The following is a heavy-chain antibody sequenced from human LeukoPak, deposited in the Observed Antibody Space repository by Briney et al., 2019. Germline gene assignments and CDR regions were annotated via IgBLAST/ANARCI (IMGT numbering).Heavy chain of an antibody. D-gene: IGHD6-13*01. V-gene: IGHV3-30*02. Sequence: GGSLRLSCAASGFTFSGYGIHWVRQAPGKGLERVTFIRSDGSVKYYADSVRGRFTISRDNSKNTLYLQINSLRAEDTAVYYCAKDEAAAGVDFDYWGQGTLVTVYS. CDR1: GFTFSGYG. CDR3: AKDEAAAGVDFDY. J-gene: IGHJ4*02. CDR2: IRSDGSVK.